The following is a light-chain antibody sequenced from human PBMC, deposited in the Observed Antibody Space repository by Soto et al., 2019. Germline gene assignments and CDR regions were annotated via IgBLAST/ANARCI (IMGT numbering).Light chain of an antibody. CDR3: QQFGGSPLT. CDR1: QSVGSNY. Sequence: EILLTQSPGTLSSSPGERATLSCRASQSVGSNYLACYQHRPDHAPRLLIYGASTRATGLPDRFGGSGSGTDFPLTVSILEPEDFAVYYCQQFGGSPLTFGQGTKLEIK. J-gene: IGKJ2*01. V-gene: IGKV3-20*01. CDR2: GAS.